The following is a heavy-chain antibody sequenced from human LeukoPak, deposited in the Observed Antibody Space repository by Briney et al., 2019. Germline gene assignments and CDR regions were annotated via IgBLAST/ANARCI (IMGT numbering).Heavy chain of an antibody. J-gene: IGHJ5*02. CDR2: IIPILGIT. Sequence: ASVKVSCKASGFTFTSYDINWVRQAPGQGLEWMGRIIPILGITNYAQSLQGRVTFSADKSTTTVYMEFSSLRSDDTAMYYCAEGGLYSSAHFDPWGQGTLVTVSS. CDR3: AEGGLYSSAHFDP. V-gene: IGHV1-69*04. CDR1: GFTFTSYD. D-gene: IGHD6-19*01.